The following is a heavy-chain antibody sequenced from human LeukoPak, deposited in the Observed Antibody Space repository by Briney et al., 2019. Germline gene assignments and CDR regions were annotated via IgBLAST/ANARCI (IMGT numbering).Heavy chain of an antibody. CDR1: GFTFSSYS. D-gene: IGHD1-26*01. Sequence: PGGSLRLSCAASGFTFSSYSMNWVRQAPGKGLEWVSSISSGSSYIYYADSVKGRFTISRDNSKNSLYLQMNSLRTEDTALYYCAKDKLGSYSGSYFDYWGQGTLVTVSS. CDR3: AKDKLGSYSGSYFDY. J-gene: IGHJ4*02. CDR2: ISSGSSYI. V-gene: IGHV3-21*04.